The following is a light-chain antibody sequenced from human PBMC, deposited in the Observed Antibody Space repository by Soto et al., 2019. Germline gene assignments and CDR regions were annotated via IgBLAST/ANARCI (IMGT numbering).Light chain of an antibody. Sequence: VMTQSPATLSVSPGESATLSCRASQSISNNLAWYQQKPGQAPRLLMYDASTRATGIPDRFSGSRSGAEFTLTISSLQSEDLAVYYCQQYNNWPRTFGQGTKVEVK. CDR2: DAS. V-gene: IGKV3-15*01. J-gene: IGKJ1*01. CDR3: QQYNNWPRT. CDR1: QSISNN.